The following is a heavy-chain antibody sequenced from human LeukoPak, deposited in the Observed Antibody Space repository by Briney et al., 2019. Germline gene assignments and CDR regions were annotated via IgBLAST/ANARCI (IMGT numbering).Heavy chain of an antibody. CDR1: GFTFSSYS. CDR2: ISSSSSTI. D-gene: IGHD3-22*01. Sequence: GGSLRLSCEASGFTFSSYSINWVRQAPGKGLEWVSYISSSSSTIYYADSVKGRFTVSRDNAKNSLYLQMNSLRDEDTAVYYCASAGRWLLTFDYWGQGTLVTVSS. V-gene: IGHV3-48*02. CDR3: ASAGRWLLTFDY. J-gene: IGHJ4*02.